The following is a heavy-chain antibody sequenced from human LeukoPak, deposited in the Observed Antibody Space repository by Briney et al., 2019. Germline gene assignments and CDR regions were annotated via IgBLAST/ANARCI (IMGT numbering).Heavy chain of an antibody. Sequence: ASETLSLTCAVYGGSFSGYYWSWIRQPPGKGLEWIGEINHSGSTNYNPSLKSRVTISVDTSKNQFSLKLSSVTAADTAVYYCARASLGSGNYGRHFDDWGQGTLVTVSS. CDR2: INHSGST. D-gene: IGHD3-10*01. J-gene: IGHJ4*02. CDR3: ARASLGSGNYGRHFDD. V-gene: IGHV4-34*01. CDR1: GGSFSGYY.